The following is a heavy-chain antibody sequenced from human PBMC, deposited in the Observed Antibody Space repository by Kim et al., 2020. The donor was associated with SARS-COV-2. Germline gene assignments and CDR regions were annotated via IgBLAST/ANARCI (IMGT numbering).Heavy chain of an antibody. V-gene: IGHV3-48*02. CDR3: ARDRDAYSYGPYYYGMDV. J-gene: IGHJ6*04. CDR1: GFTFSSYS. CDR2: ISSSSSTI. Sequence: GGSLRLSCAASGFTFSSYSMNWVRQAPGKGLEWVSYISSSSSTIYYADSVKGRFTISRDNAKNSLYLQMNSLRDEDTAVYYCARDRDAYSYGPYYYGMDVWGEETTVTVSS. D-gene: IGHD5-18*01.